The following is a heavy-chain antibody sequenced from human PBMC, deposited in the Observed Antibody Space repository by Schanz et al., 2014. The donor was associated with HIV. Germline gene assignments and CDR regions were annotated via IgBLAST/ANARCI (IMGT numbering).Heavy chain of an antibody. CDR2: IWYDGSNK. V-gene: IGHV3-33*08. CDR3: ARDYPYSSSSNYFDY. D-gene: IGHD6-6*01. CDR1: GFTFSSYG. Sequence: QVQLVESGGGVVQPGRSLRLSCAASGFTFSSYGMHWVRQAPGKGLEWVAVIWYDGSNKYYADSVKGRFTISRDNSKNTLYLQMNSLRAEDTAVYSCARDYPYSSSSNYFDYWGQGTLVTVSS. J-gene: IGHJ4*02.